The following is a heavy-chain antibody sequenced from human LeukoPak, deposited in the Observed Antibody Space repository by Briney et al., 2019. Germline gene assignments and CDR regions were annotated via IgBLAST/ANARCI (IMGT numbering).Heavy chain of an antibody. J-gene: IGHJ4*02. Sequence: GGTLRLSCVASGFTFSSFWMSWVRQAPGKGLEFVANIDQDGSVRNYVDSVKGRFIISRDNAKNSLYLQMDSLRAEDTAVYFCARDPGSSSFDYWGLGTPVTVSS. CDR2: IDQDGSVR. CDR3: ARDPGSSSFDY. CDR1: GFTFSSFW. V-gene: IGHV3-7*01. D-gene: IGHD6-13*01.